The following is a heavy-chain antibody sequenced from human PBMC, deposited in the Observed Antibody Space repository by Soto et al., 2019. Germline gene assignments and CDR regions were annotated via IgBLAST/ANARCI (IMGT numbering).Heavy chain of an antibody. V-gene: IGHV5-51*01. CDR2: IYPGDSDT. D-gene: IGHD3-22*01. Sequence: PGESLKISCKVSGYSFTSYWIGGVRQMPGKGLEWMGIIYPGDSDTRYSPSFQGQVTISADKSISTAYLQWSSLKASDTAMYYCARQGHYYYDSSGYYPGAAFDIWGQGTMVTVSS. J-gene: IGHJ3*02. CDR1: GYSFTSYW. CDR3: ARQGHYYYDSSGYYPGAAFDI.